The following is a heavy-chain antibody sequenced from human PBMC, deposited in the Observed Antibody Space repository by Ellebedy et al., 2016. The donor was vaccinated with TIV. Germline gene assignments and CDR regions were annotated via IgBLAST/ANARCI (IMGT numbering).Heavy chain of an antibody. CDR1: GFSFTDYF. J-gene: IGHJ6*02. D-gene: IGHD3-16*01. CDR2: ISIIRSTI. Sequence: PGGSLRLSCAVSGFSFTDYFMSWVRQAPGKGLEWISYISIIRSTIFYEDSVKGQFTISRDNARKSLYLQMDSLRAEDTAVYYCARFSAGGAAYYGMDVWGQGTTVTVSS. V-gene: IGHV3-11*04. CDR3: ARFSAGGAAYYGMDV.